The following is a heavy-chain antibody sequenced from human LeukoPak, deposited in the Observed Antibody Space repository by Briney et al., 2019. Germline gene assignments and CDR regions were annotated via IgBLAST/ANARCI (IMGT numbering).Heavy chain of an antibody. V-gene: IGHV5-51*01. D-gene: IGHD2-21*02. Sequence: GESLMISCKGSGYSFNTYWIAWVRPLPGKGLEWMGMIFPGESNIRYSPPFQGQVTISADKSTGTAYLQWTSLKASDSAMYYCARQGTAPFDYWGQGTLVTVSS. CDR2: IFPGESNI. CDR1: GYSFNTYW. CDR3: ARQGTAPFDY. J-gene: IGHJ4*02.